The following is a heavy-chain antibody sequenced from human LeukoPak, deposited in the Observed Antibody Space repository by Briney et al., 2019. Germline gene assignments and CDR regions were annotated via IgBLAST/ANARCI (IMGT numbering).Heavy chain of an antibody. V-gene: IGHV3-30*02. J-gene: IGHJ4*02. CDR3: AKDPTDFDSSGQTYFDY. Sequence: GGSLRLSCAASGFTFSSYGMHWVRQAPGKGLEWVAFIRYDGNNKYYADSVEGRFTISRDNSKNTLYLQMNSLKAEDTAIYYCAKDPTDFDSSGQTYFDYWGQGTLVTVSS. D-gene: IGHD3-22*01. CDR1: GFTFSSYG. CDR2: IRYDGNNK.